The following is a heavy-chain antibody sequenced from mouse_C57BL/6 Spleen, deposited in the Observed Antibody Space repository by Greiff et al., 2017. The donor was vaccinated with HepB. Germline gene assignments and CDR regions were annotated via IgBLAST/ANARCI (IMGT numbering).Heavy chain of an antibody. CDR3: ARHLSTTVVRYYAMDY. CDR1: GFTFSSYG. V-gene: IGHV5-6*01. CDR2: ISSGGSYT. J-gene: IGHJ4*01. D-gene: IGHD1-1*01. Sequence: EVMLVESGGDLVKPGGSLKLSCAASGFTFSSYGMSWVRQTPDKRLEWVATISSGGSYTYYPDSVKGRFTISRDKAKNTLYLQMSSLKYEDTAVYYCARHLSTTVVRYYAMDYWGQGTSVTVSS.